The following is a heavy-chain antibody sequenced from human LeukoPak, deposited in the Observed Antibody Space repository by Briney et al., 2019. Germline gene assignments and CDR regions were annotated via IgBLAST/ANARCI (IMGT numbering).Heavy chain of an antibody. V-gene: IGHV1-2*02. CDR2: INPNSGGT. CDR3: ARYYYDSSGYRYYYYGMDV. Sequence: ASVKVSCKASGYTFTGYYMHWVRRAPGQGLEWMGWINPNSGGTNYAQKFQGRVTMTRDTSISTAYMELSRLRSDDTAVYYCARYYYDSSGYRYYYYGMDVWGQGTTVTVSS. J-gene: IGHJ6*02. D-gene: IGHD3-22*01. CDR1: GYTFTGYY.